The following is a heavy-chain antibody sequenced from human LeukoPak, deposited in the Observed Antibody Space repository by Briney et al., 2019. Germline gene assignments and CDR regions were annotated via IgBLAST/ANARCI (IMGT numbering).Heavy chain of an antibody. CDR2: FDPEDGET. J-gene: IGHJ3*02. Sequence: ASVKVSCKVSGYTLTELSMHWVRQAPGKGLEWMGGFDPEDGETIYAQKFQGRVTMTEDTSTDTAYMELSSLRSEDTAVYYCAPITIFGVAGAFDIWGQGTMVTVSS. D-gene: IGHD3-3*01. V-gene: IGHV1-24*01. CDR1: GYTLTELS. CDR3: APITIFGVAGAFDI.